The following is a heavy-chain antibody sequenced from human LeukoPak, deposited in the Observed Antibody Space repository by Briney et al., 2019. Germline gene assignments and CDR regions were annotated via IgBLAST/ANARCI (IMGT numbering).Heavy chain of an antibody. CDR1: GFTFSSYA. J-gene: IGHJ6*02. CDR3: ARHDYDSSGYYGYYGMDV. Sequence: GGSLRLSCSASGFTFSSYAMHWVRQAPGKGLEYVSAISTNGGSTYYADSVKGRFTISRDNSKNTLYLQMNSLRAEDTAVYYCARHDYDSSGYYGYYGMDVWGQGTTVTVSS. V-gene: IGHV3-64*04. CDR2: ISTNGGST. D-gene: IGHD3-22*01.